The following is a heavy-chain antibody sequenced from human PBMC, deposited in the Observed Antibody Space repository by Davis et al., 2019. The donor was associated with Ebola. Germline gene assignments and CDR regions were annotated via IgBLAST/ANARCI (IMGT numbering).Heavy chain of an antibody. CDR2: INHSGST. CDR3: ARAGFLRYFDWLPHNWFDP. D-gene: IGHD3-9*01. J-gene: IGHJ5*02. CDR1: GGSFSGYY. V-gene: IGHV4-34*01. Sequence: SETLSLTCAVYGGSFSGYYWSWIRQPPGKGLEWIGEINHSGSTNYNPSLKSRVTISVDTSKNQFSLKLSSVTAADTAVYYCARAGFLRYFDWLPHNWFDPWGQGTLVTVSS.